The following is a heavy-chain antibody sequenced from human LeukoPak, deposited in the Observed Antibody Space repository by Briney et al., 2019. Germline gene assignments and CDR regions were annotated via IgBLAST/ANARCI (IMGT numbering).Heavy chain of an antibody. CDR2: ISYSGST. V-gene: IGHV4-39*02. CDR3: ARSQSGYNYGYHFDS. Sequence: TSETLSLPCTVSGGSISSYYWGWLRQPPGKGREGLGSISYSGSTFYNPSLKSRVTISVDTSKNHFSLKLSSVTAADTALYYCARSQSGYNYGYHFDSWGQGTPVTVSS. J-gene: IGHJ4*02. CDR1: GGSISSYY. D-gene: IGHD5-18*01.